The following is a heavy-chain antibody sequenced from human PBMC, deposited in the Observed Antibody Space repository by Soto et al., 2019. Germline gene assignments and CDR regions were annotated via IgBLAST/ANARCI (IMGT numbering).Heavy chain of an antibody. CDR1: GFIFSSYA. CDR2: ISGSGGST. J-gene: IGHJ4*02. CDR3: AKDQGVSGSYIF. V-gene: IGHV3-23*01. Sequence: EVQLLESGGGLVQPGGSPRLSCAASGFIFSSYAMSWVRQAPGKGLEWVSAISGSGGSTYYADSVKGRFTISRDNSKNTLYLQMNSLRAEDTAVYYCAKDQGVSGSYIFWGQGTLVTVSS. D-gene: IGHD1-26*01.